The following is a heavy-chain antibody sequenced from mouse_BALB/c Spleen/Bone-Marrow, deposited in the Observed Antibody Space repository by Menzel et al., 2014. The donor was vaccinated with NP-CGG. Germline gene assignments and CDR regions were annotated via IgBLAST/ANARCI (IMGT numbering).Heavy chain of an antibody. J-gene: IGHJ2*01. CDR1: GYTFTSSW. D-gene: IGHD4-1*01. Sequence: VQLQQSGSVLVRPGASVKLSCKASGYTFTSSWMHWAKQRPGQGLEWIGEIHPNSGNTNYNEKFKGKPTLTVDTSSSTAYVDLSSLTSEDSAVYYCARELGRGYYFDYWGQGTTLTVSS. V-gene: IGHV1S130*01. CDR2: IHPNSGNT. CDR3: ARELGRGYYFDY.